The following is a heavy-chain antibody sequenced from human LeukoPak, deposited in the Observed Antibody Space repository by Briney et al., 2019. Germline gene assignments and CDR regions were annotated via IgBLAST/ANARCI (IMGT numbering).Heavy chain of an antibody. J-gene: IGHJ4*02. CDR2: INQDESEK. V-gene: IGHV3-7*01. CDR1: GMTFKNYW. D-gene: IGHD2/OR15-2a*01. CDR3: ARDYQYGYSTNWYHLAQIDY. Sequence: GGSLRLSCAVSGMTFKNYWMSWFRQTPGKGLEWVATINQDESEKYYLDSVKGRFTISRDTAKNSLYLQMNSLRAEDTAIYYCARDYQYGYSTNWYHLAQIDYWGQGTLVTVSS.